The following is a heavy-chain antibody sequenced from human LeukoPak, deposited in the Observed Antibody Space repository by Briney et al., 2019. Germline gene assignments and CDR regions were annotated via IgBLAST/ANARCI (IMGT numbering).Heavy chain of an antibody. CDR2: IYYSGST. Sequence: SETLSLTCTVSGGSVSSSSYYWGWIRQPPGKGLEWIGSIYYSGSTYYNPSLKSRVTISVDTSKNQFSLKLSSVAAADTAVYYCASDILTGRDYWGQGTLVTVSS. J-gene: IGHJ4*02. V-gene: IGHV4-39*01. CDR3: ASDILTGRDY. CDR1: GGSVSSSSYY. D-gene: IGHD3-9*01.